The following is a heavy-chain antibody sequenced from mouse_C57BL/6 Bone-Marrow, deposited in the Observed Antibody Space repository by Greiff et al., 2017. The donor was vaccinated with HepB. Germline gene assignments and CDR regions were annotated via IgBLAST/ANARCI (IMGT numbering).Heavy chain of an antibody. CDR2: ISSGSSTI. V-gene: IGHV5-17*01. D-gene: IGHD2-3*01. Sequence: EVQRVESGGGLVKPGGSLKLSCAASGFTFSDYGMHWVRQAPEKGLEWVAYISSGSSTIYYADTVKGRFTIARDNAKNTLFLQMTSLRSEDTAMYYCARGPKFDGYYWFADWGQGTLVTVSA. CDR1: GFTFSDYG. J-gene: IGHJ3*01. CDR3: ARGPKFDGYYWFAD.